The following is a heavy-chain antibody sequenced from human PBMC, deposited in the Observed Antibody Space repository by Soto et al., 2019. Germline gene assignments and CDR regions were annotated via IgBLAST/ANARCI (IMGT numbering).Heavy chain of an antibody. D-gene: IGHD2-15*01. J-gene: IGHJ4*02. CDR3: AREVRGGFTGIFDQ. CDR2: IYTAGTT. CDR1: GDSISDYFY. V-gene: IGHV4-4*07. Sequence: QVQLQGSGPGQVKPSETLSLTYTVSGDSISDYFYWRWIRQPAGKGLEWIGRIYTAGTTKYNPSLNSRFTLSLDKSKNQFTLRLSSVTAADTAVYYFAREVRGGFTGIFDQWGRGPRVTVSS.